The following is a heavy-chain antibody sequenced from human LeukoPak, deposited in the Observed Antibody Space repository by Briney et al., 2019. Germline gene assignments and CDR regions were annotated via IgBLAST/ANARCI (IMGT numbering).Heavy chain of an antibody. CDR2: IWYDGSNK. CDR1: GFTFSSYS. V-gene: IGHV3-33*01. D-gene: IGHD5-24*01. Sequence: GGSLRLSCAASGFTFSSYSMHWVRQAPGKGLEWVAVIWYDGSNKYYADSVKGRFTISRDNSKNTLYLQMNSLRAEDTAVYYCARDVAPVEMATMESSYYYYGMDVWGQGTTVTVSS. J-gene: IGHJ6*02. CDR3: ARDVAPVEMATMESSYYYYGMDV.